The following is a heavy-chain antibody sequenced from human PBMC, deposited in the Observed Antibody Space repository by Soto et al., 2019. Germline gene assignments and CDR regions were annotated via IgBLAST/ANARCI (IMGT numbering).Heavy chain of an antibody. CDR3: ARVKVPRGLLLWFGDYDDYGMDV. J-gene: IGHJ6*02. CDR2: ISAYNGNT. V-gene: IGHV1-18*04. CDR1: CYAFTSYG. Sequence: ASVKVSCKASCYAFTSYGIRWVREAPGQGLEWMGSISAYNGNTNYAQKLQGRVTMTTDTSTSTAYMKLRSLRSDGTAVYYCARVKVPRGLLLWFGDYDDYGMDVWGQGTTVTVSS. D-gene: IGHD3-10*01.